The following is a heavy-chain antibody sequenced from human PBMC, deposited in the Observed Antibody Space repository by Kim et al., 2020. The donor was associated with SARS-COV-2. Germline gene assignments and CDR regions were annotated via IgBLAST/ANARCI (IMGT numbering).Heavy chain of an antibody. V-gene: IGHV4-31*03. D-gene: IGHD3-22*01. CDR2: IYYSGST. J-gene: IGHJ5*02. Sequence: SETLSLTCTVSGGSISSGGYYWSWIRQHPGKGLEWIGYIYYSGSTYYNPSLKSRVTISVDTSKNQFSLKLSSVTAADTAVYYCASGSEYYYDSSGYSFDPWGQGTLVTVSS. CDR3: ASGSEYYYDSSGYSFDP. CDR1: GGSISSGGYY.